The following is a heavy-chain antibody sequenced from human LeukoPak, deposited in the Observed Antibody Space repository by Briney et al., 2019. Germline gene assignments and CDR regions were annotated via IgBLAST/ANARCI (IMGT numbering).Heavy chain of an antibody. J-gene: IGHJ4*02. CDR2: ISAYNGNT. V-gene: IGHV1-18*04. Sequence: ASVKVSYKASGYTFTIYGISWVRQAPGQGREWMGWISAYNGNTNYAQKLQDRVTMTTDTSTSTAYMELRSLRSDDTAVYYCARSRRYSSSWYYFDYWGQGTLVTVSS. CDR3: ARSRRYSSSWYYFDY. CDR1: GYTFTIYG. D-gene: IGHD6-13*01.